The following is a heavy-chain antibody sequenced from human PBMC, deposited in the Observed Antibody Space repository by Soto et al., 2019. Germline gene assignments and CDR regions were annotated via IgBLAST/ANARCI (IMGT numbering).Heavy chain of an antibody. CDR3: AKSPNFYCSSYHCYKYYFDY. D-gene: IGHD2-2*01. CDR1: GFTFNTFG. Sequence: LRLSCAASGFTFNTFGMHWVRQAPGKGLEWVAVISYDGSDKYYSDSVRGRFTISRDNSMNTLYLQMNSLRTEDTAVYYCAKSPNFYCSSYHCYKYYFDYWGQGTLVTVSS. CDR2: ISYDGSDK. V-gene: IGHV3-30*18. J-gene: IGHJ4*02.